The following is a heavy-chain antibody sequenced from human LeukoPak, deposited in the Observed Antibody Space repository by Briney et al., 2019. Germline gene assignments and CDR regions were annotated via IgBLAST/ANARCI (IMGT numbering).Heavy chain of an antibody. CDR3: ATFYENAFDI. J-gene: IGHJ3*02. Sequence: ASVKVSCKASGGTFSSYAISWVRQAPGQGLEWMGGIIPIFGTANYAQKFQGRVTITADESTSTAYMELSSLRSEDTAVYYCATFYENAFDIWGQGTMVTVSS. D-gene: IGHD2/OR15-2a*01. V-gene: IGHV1-69*13. CDR1: GGTFSSYA. CDR2: IIPIFGTA.